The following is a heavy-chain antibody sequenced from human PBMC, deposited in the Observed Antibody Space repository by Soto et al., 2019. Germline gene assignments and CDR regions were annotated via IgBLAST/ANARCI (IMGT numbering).Heavy chain of an antibody. CDR2: IYKSATT. D-gene: IGHD2-15*01. V-gene: IGHV4-30-4*01. CDR1: GDSISTVDYF. J-gene: IGHJ5*01. CDR3: ARGRYCLTGRCFPNWFDS. Sequence: SETLSLTCTVSGDSISTVDYFWAWVRQPPGQALEYIGYIYKSATTYYNPSFESRVAISLDTSKSQFSLNVTSLTAADTAVYFCARGRYCLTGRCFPNWFDSWGQGTLVTVSS.